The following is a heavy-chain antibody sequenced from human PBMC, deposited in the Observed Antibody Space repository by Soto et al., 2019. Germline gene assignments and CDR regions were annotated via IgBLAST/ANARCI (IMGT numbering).Heavy chain of an antibody. V-gene: IGHV3-33*01. CDR2: IWYDGSNK. Sequence: TGGSLRLSCAASGFTFISYGMHWVRQAPGKGLEWVAVIWYDGSNKYYADSVKGRFTISRDNSKNTLYLQMNSLRAEDTAVYYCARETYYYDSSGYFLDYWGQGTLVTVSS. CDR1: GFTFISYG. CDR3: ARETYYYDSSGYFLDY. D-gene: IGHD3-22*01. J-gene: IGHJ4*02.